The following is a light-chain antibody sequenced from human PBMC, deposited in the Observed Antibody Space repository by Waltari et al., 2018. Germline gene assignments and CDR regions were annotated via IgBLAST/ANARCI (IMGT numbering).Light chain of an antibody. CDR3: QQYLRAPRT. Sequence: DIVMTQSPDSLAVSLGERATINCKSTESLLYDYNNQHFLAWYQQKPGQPPKLLLYWASIRESGVPDRVSGSGSGTDFTLTINSLQAEDVAVYYCQQYLRAPRTFGQGTELEI. V-gene: IGKV4-1*01. J-gene: IGKJ2*02. CDR1: ESLLYDYNNQHF. CDR2: WAS.